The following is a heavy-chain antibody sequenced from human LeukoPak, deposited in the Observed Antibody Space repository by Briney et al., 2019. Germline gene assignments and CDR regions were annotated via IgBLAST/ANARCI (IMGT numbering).Heavy chain of an antibody. Sequence: SETLSLTCTVSGDSISSHYWSWIRQPPGEGLEWMGFFFDSGSTNYKSSLESRVTMSVDTSKNQFSLKLSSVTAADTAVYYCARVLQNYYHLDVWGTGTTVTVSS. J-gene: IGHJ6*03. CDR1: GDSISSHY. CDR3: ARVLQNYYHLDV. D-gene: IGHD2/OR15-2a*01. V-gene: IGHV4-59*11. CDR2: FFDSGST.